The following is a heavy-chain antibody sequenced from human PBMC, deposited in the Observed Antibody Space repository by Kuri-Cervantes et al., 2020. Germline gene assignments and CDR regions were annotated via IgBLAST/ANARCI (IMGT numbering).Heavy chain of an antibody. Sequence: GESLKISCAASGFTFSSYGMHWVRQAPGKGLEWVAVISYDGSNKYYADSVKGQFTISRDNSKNTLYLQMNSLRAEDTAVYYCAKEISSSWYAEGCWGQGTLVTVSS. D-gene: IGHD6-13*01. V-gene: IGHV3-30*18. CDR1: GFTFSSYG. J-gene: IGHJ4*02. CDR2: ISYDGSNK. CDR3: AKEISSSWYAEGC.